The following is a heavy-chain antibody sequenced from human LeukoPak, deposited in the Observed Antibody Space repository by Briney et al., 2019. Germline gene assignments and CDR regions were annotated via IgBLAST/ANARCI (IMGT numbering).Heavy chain of an antibody. J-gene: IGHJ2*01. V-gene: IGHV4-59*12. D-gene: IGHD5-24*01. CDR1: GGSISSYY. CDR2: IYYSGST. Sequence: SETLSLTGTVSGGSISSYYWSWIRQPPGKGLEWIGYIYYSGSTNYNPSLKSRVTISVDTSKNQFSLKLSSVTAADTAVYYCARDRGYGYNSAYWYFDLWGRGTLVTVSS. CDR3: ARDRGYGYNSAYWYFDL.